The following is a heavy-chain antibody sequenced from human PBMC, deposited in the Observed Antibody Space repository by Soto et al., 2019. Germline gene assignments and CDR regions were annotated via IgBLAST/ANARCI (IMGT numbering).Heavy chain of an antibody. J-gene: IGHJ4*02. Sequence: GASVKVSCKASGYTFTGYYMHSVRQSPGQGHEWMGWINPNSGGTNYAQKFQGWVTMTRDTSISTAYMELSRLRSDDTAVYYCARVSPLGYCSGSSCYSLAFDYWGQGTLVTVSS. CDR3: ARVSPLGYCSGSSCYSLAFDY. CDR1: GYTFTGYY. D-gene: IGHD2-15*01. CDR2: INPNSGGT. V-gene: IGHV1-2*04.